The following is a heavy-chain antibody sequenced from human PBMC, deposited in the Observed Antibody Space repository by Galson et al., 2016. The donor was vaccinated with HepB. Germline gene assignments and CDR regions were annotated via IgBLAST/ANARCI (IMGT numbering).Heavy chain of an antibody. CDR1: GYSFTNYC. J-gene: IGHJ4*02. V-gene: IGHV5-51*01. D-gene: IGHD6-19*01. Sequence: QSGAEVKKPGESLRLSCKGSGYSFTNYCIAWVRQMPGKGLECMGIIYPSDSNTTYSPSFQGQVTISADKSISTAYLQWSSLKASDTAIYYCARHPIDGGWSLHFDYGGQGALVTVSP. CDR3: ARHPIDGGWSLHFDY. CDR2: IYPSDSNT.